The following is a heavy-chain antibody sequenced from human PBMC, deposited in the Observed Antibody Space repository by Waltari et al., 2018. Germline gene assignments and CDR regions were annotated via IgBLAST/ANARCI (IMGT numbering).Heavy chain of an antibody. CDR1: GFTFSSYS. CDR2: ISDTSDYM. D-gene: IGHD2-21*01. Sequence: EVQLVESGGDLVKPGGSLSLACAASGFTFSSYSMNWVRQAPGKGLEWVSSISDTSDYMYYSDSVRGRFTISRDNAKDSLYLQMDNLRADDTALYYCAGDYQDTNGFSYWGQGTLVTVSS. J-gene: IGHJ4*02. V-gene: IGHV3-21*01. CDR3: AGDYQDTNGFSY.